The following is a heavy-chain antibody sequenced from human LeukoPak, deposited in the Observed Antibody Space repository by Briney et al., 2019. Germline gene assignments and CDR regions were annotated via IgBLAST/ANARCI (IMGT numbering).Heavy chain of an antibody. CDR3: AKDRSDNSTWYCMDV. CDR1: GFTVSSNY. Sequence: GGSLRLSCAASGFTVSSNYMSWVRQAPGKGLEWVSVIYSGGSTYYADSVKGRFTISRDNSKNTLYLQMNSLGAEDTAVYYCAKDRSDNSTWYCMDVWGQGTTVTVSS. CDR2: IYSGGST. V-gene: IGHV3-66*01. J-gene: IGHJ6*02. D-gene: IGHD2/OR15-2a*01.